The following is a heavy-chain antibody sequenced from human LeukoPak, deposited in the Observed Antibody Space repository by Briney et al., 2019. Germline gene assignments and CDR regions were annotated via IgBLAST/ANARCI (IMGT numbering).Heavy chain of an antibody. CDR3: ARGSIVGATGWGLDFDY. V-gene: IGHV3-21*01. Sequence: GGSLRLSCAASGFTFSSSSMNWVRQAPGEGLEWVSSISSSSSYIYYADSVKGRFTISRDNAKNSLYLQMNSLRAEDTAVYYCARGSIVGATGWGLDFDYWGQGTLVTVSS. D-gene: IGHD1-26*01. CDR1: GFTFSSSS. CDR2: ISSSSSYI. J-gene: IGHJ4*02.